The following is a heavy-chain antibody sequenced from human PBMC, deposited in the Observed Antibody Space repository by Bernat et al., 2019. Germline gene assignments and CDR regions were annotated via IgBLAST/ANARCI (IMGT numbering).Heavy chain of an antibody. D-gene: IGHD6-19*01. Sequence: QVQLVESGGGVVQPGRSLRLSCAASGFTFSSYGMHWVRQAPGKGLEWVAVIWYDGRNKYYADSVKGRFTISRDNSKNTLYLQMNSLRAEDTAVYYCARRQSSVAGYENYYYYMDVWGKGTTVTVSS. CDR2: IWYDGRNK. CDR3: ARRQSSVAGYENYYYYMDV. V-gene: IGHV3-33*01. J-gene: IGHJ6*03. CDR1: GFTFSSYG.